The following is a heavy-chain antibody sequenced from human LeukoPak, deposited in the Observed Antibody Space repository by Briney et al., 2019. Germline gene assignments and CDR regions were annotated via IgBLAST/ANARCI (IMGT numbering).Heavy chain of an antibody. CDR3: ARLVVVGATTSLDY. V-gene: IGHV4-39*01. D-gene: IGHD1-26*01. J-gene: IGHJ4*02. CDR1: GGSISSSSYY. CDR2: IYYSGST. Sequence: SETLPLTCTVSGGSISSSSYYWGWIRQPPGKGLEWIGSIYYSGSTYYNPSLKSRVTISVDTSKNQFSLKLSSVTAADTAVYYCARLVVVGATTSLDYWGQGTLVTVYS.